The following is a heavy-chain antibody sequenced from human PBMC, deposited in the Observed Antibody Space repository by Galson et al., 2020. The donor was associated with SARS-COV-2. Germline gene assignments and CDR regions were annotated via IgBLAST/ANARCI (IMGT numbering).Heavy chain of an antibody. V-gene: IGHV3-30*18. D-gene: IGHD3-10*01. J-gene: IGHJ4*02. CDR2: ISYDGSNK. CDR3: AKDQGSYLGD. Sequence: GGSLRLSCAASGFTFSTYGMHWVRQAPGKGLEWVALISYDGSNKYYADSVKGRFTISRDNSKNTLYLQMNSLRAEDTAVYYCAKDQGSYLGDWGQGTLVTVSS. CDR1: GFTFSTYG.